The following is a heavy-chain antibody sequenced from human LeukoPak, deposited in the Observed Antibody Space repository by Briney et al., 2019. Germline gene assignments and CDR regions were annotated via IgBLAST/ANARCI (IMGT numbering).Heavy chain of an antibody. CDR1: GFTFSSYG. CDR3: AKDPRYYYGSGSYS. Sequence: GGSLRLSCAASGFTFSSYGMHWVRQAPGKGLEWVAFIRYDGSNKYYADSVKGRFTISRDNSKNTLYLQMNSLRAEDTAVYYCAKDPRYYYGSGSYSWGQGTLVTVSS. V-gene: IGHV3-30*02. J-gene: IGHJ4*02. D-gene: IGHD3-10*01. CDR2: IRYDGSNK.